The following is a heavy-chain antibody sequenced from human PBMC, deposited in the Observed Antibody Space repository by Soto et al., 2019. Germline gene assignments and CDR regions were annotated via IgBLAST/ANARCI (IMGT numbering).Heavy chain of an antibody. D-gene: IGHD3-22*01. CDR1: GDSISNSGFY. CDR3: ARDYFDSSDYTTNWFDP. Sequence: PSETLSRTFSVSGDSISNSGFYWAWIRQPPGEGLEWIGSIYHTGNAYYNPSLKSRVTIFVDTSKNQFSLKLTSVTAADTALYYCARDYFDSSDYTTNWFDPWGQGALVTVS. J-gene: IGHJ5*02. CDR2: IYHTGNA. V-gene: IGHV4-39*01.